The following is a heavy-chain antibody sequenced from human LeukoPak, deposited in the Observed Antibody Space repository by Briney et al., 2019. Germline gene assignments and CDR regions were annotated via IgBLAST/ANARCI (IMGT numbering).Heavy chain of an antibody. CDR2: INPNSGGT. Sequence: ASVKVSCKASGYTFTGYYMHWVRQAPGQGLEWMGWINPNSGGTNYAQKFQGRVTMTRDTSISTAYMELSRLRSDDTAVYYCAIWSGYYDMGPFDYWGQGTLVTVSS. J-gene: IGHJ4*02. CDR1: GYTFTGYY. D-gene: IGHD3-3*01. V-gene: IGHV1-2*02. CDR3: AIWSGYYDMGPFDY.